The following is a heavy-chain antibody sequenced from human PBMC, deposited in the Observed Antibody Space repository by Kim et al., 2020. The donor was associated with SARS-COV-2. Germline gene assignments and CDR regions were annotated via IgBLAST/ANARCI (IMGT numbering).Heavy chain of an antibody. V-gene: IGHV1-3*01. CDR1: GYTFTSYA. J-gene: IGHJ3*02. D-gene: IGHD3-10*01. CDR3: ARASGPYGSVDDAFDI. CDR2: INAGNGNT. Sequence: ASVKVSCKASGYTFTSYAMHWVRQAPGQRLEWMGWINAGNGNTKYSQKFQGRVTITRDTSASTAYMELSSLRSEDTAVYYCARASGPYGSVDDAFDIWGQGTMVTVSS.